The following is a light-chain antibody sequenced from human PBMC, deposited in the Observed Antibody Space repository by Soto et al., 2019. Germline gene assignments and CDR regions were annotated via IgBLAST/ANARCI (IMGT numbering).Light chain of an antibody. CDR1: SSNIGSNY. CDR3: AAWDDSLSGVV. J-gene: IGLJ2*01. CDR2: SNN. Sequence: QSVLTQPPSASGTSGQRVTISCSGSSSNIGSNYVYWYQQLPGTAPKLLIYSNNQWPSGVPDRFSGSKSDTSASLAISGLRSEDEADYYCAAWDDSLSGVVFGGGTKLTVL. V-gene: IGLV1-47*02.